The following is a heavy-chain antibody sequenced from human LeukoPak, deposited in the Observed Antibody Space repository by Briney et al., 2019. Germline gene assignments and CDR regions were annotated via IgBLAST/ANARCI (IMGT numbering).Heavy chain of an antibody. J-gene: IGHJ4*01. V-gene: IGHV3-30*02. CDR3: AKGYFLVVTNVEYYFDY. Sequence: PGWSLRPSCVASGFTFSSYDMHWVRQAPGKGLEGVAFIRYDGSNTYYADSVKGRFTISRDNSKNTLYLQTKSLRPDETSIFYCAKGYFLVVTNVEYYFDYWGHGTLVTVSS. CDR2: IRYDGSNT. D-gene: IGHD2-8*01. CDR1: GFTFSSYD.